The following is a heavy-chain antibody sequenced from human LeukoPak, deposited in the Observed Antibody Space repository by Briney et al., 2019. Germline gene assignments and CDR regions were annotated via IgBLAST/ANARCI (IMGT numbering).Heavy chain of an antibody. V-gene: IGHV3-30*02. CDR1: GFTFSSYG. J-gene: IGHJ4*02. CDR3: ANPYSSSKAY. Sequence: GGSLRLSCAASGFTFSSYGMHWVRQAPGKGLEWVAFIRYDGSNKYYADSVKGRFTISRDNSKNTLYLQMNSLRAEDTAVYYCANPYSSSKAYWGQGTLVTVSS. CDR2: IRYDGSNK. D-gene: IGHD6-13*01.